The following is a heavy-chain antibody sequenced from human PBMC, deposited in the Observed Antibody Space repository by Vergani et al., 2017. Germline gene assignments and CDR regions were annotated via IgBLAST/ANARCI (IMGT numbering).Heavy chain of an antibody. V-gene: IGHV1-69*04. CDR1: GGTFSSYA. CDR3: ARVGHSNAFDI. CDR2: IIPILGIA. D-gene: IGHD3-16*01. J-gene: IGHJ3*02. Sequence: QVQLVQSGAEVKKPGSSVKVSCKASGGTFSSYAISWVRQAPGQGVEWMGRIIPILGIANYAQKFQGRVTITADKSTSTAYMELSSLRSEDTAVYYCARVGHSNAFDIGGQGTMVTVSS.